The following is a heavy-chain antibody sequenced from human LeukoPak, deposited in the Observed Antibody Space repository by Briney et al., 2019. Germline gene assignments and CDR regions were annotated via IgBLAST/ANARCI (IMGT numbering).Heavy chain of an antibody. CDR1: GGTFSSYT. CDR3: ARVRYSSSFPSKTYYFDY. CDR2: IIPILGIA. Sequence: GASVKVSCKASGGTFSSYTISWVRQAPGQGLEWMGRIIPILGIANYAQKFQGRVTITADKSTSTAYMELSSLRSEDTAVYYCARVRYSSSFPSKTYYFDYWGQGTLVTVSS. D-gene: IGHD6-13*01. V-gene: IGHV1-69*02. J-gene: IGHJ4*02.